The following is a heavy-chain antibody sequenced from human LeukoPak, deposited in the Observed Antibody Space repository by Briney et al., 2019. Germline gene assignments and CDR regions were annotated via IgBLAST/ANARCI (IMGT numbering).Heavy chain of an antibody. D-gene: IGHD3-3*01. J-gene: IGHJ3*02. CDR3: ARDLIRFLEWSPDHDAFDI. CDR2: ISSSSSYI. CDR1: GFTFSSYS. V-gene: IGHV3-21*01. Sequence: GGSLRLSCAASGFTFSSYSMNWVRQAPGKGLEWVSSISSSSSYIYYADSVKGRFTISRDNAKNSLYLQMNSLRAEDTAVYYCARDLIRFLEWSPDHDAFDIWGQGTMVTVSS.